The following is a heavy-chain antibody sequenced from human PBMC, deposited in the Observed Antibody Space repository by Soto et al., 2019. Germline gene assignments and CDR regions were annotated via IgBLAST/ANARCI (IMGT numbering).Heavy chain of an antibody. D-gene: IGHD3-9*01. CDR3: ARRDMLTGYVYFDY. V-gene: IGHV5-51*01. J-gene: IGHJ4*02. CDR2: IYPDDSDT. CDR1: GYTFTKYW. Sequence: PGESLKISCQASGYTFTKYWVGWVRQMPGKGLEWMGIIYPDDSDTRYSPSFQGHVTISADKSISTAYLHWSSLKASDSATYYCARRDMLTGYVYFDYWGQGTQVTVSS.